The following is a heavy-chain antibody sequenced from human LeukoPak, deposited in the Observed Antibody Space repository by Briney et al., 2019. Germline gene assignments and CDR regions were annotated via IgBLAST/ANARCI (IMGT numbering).Heavy chain of an antibody. V-gene: IGHV4-38-2*02. Sequence: SETLSLTCTVSGYSISSGYYWGWIRQPPGQGLEWIGSIYHSGSTYYNPSLKSRVTISVDTSKNQFSLKLSSVTAADTAMYYCARVEEQWLNMDVWGKGTTVTISS. CDR1: GYSISSGYY. J-gene: IGHJ6*03. CDR3: ARVEEQWLNMDV. D-gene: IGHD6-19*01. CDR2: IYHSGST.